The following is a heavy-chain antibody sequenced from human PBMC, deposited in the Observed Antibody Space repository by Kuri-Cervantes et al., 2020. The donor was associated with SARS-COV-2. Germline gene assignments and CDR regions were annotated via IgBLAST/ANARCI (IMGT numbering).Heavy chain of an antibody. J-gene: IGHJ4*02. CDR1: GGSISSYY. CDR3: ARGGFYDILTGYYPPFDY. CDR2: IYYSGST. Sequence: SETLSLTCTVSGGSISSYYWSWIRQPPGKGLEWIGYIYYSGSTNYNPSLKSRVTISVDTSKNQFSLKLSSVTVADTAVYYCARGGFYDILTGYYPPFDYWGQGTLVTVSS. D-gene: IGHD3-9*01. V-gene: IGHV4-59*01.